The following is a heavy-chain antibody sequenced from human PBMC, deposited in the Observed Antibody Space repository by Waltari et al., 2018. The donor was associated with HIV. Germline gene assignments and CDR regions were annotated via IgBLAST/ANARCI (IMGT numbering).Heavy chain of an antibody. D-gene: IGHD2-15*01. J-gene: IGHJ4*02. CDR2: ISDNGDYI. CDR3: ERDPLGFCNGGSCHWDY. CDR1: GFIFSNYT. Sequence: GFIFSNYTMNSVRQAPGKGLQWVSSISDNGDYIYYADSMRGRITISRDNAGNSLYLHMYSLRVEDSAVYYCERDPLGFCNGGSCHWDYWGQGSLVTVSS. V-gene: IGHV3-21*01.